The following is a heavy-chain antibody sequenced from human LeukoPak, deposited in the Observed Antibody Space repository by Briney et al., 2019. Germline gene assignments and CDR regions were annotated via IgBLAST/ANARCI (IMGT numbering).Heavy chain of an antibody. CDR2: IYTSGST. Sequence: SETLSLTCTVSSDSMNSDFHYWTWIRQPAGKGLEWIGRIYTSGSTNYNPSLKSRVTMSVDTSKNQFSLKLSSVTAADTAVYYCARDQGVGAMRGYYYYYYMDVWGKGTTVTVSS. CDR3: ARDQGVGAMRGYYYYYYMDV. D-gene: IGHD1-26*01. J-gene: IGHJ6*03. V-gene: IGHV4-61*02. CDR1: SDSMNSDFHY.